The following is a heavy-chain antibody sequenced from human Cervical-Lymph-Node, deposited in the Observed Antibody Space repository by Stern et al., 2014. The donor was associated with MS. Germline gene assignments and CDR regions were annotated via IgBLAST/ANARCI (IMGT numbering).Heavy chain of an antibody. CDR2: MSPDSGNT. CDR3: ARNKDETGDFDY. CDR1: GYTFTSYD. J-gene: IGHJ4*02. V-gene: IGHV1-8*01. D-gene: IGHD7-27*01. Sequence: VQLVESGAEVRKPGASVKVSCKASGYTFTSYDINWVRQATGQGLEWVGWMSPDSGNTGYAQKLQGRVTLTRDTSIGTAYMELSGLRSEDTAVYYCARNKDETGDFDYWGLGTLVTVSS.